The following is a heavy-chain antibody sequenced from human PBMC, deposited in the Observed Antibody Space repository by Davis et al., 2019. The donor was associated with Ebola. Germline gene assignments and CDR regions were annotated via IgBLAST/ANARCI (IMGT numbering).Heavy chain of an antibody. D-gene: IGHD1-26*01. CDR3: ARVVRGGSLDY. CDR1: GGSVSNYY. Sequence: SETLSLTCTVSGGSVSNYYWSWIRQPPGKGLEWIGYIYYSGSTNYNPSLKSRVTISVDTSKNQFSLKLSSVTAADTAVYYCARVVRGGSLDYWGQGTLVTVSS. CDR2: IYYSGST. V-gene: IGHV4-59*02. J-gene: IGHJ4*02.